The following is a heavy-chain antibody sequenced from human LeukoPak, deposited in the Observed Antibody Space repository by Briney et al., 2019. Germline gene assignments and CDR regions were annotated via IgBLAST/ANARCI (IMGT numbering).Heavy chain of an antibody. Sequence: ASVKVSCKASGYTFTGYYMHWVRQAPGQGLEWMGRINPNSGDTNYAQKFQGRVTMTRDTSISTAYMELSRLRSDDTAVYYCAREYVDTAMAEFDYWGQGTLVTVSS. CDR2: INPNSGDT. CDR1: GYTFTGYY. CDR3: AREYVDTAMAEFDY. V-gene: IGHV1-2*06. J-gene: IGHJ4*02. D-gene: IGHD5-18*01.